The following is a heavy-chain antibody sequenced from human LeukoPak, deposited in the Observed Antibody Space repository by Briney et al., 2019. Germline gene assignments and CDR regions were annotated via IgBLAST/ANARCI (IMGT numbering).Heavy chain of an antibody. D-gene: IGHD3-10*01. Sequence: PSETLSLTCAVYGGSFSGYYWSWIRQPPGKGLEWIGEISHSGSTNYNPSLKSRVTISVDTSKNQFSLKLSSVTAADTAVYYCARVAYGSGNYWGQGTLVTVSS. CDR1: GGSFSGYY. CDR3: ARVAYGSGNY. J-gene: IGHJ4*02. CDR2: ISHSGST. V-gene: IGHV4-34*01.